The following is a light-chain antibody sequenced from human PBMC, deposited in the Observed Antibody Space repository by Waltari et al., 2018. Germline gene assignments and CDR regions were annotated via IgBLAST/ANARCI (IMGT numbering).Light chain of an antibody. J-gene: IGKJ4*01. Sequence: DIQMTQSPSSLSASVGDRLTFTCRESMGIDICLAWYQQQPGQAPKHLIYDATRLQSGVPSRFSGSGSETEFTLTITTLQPEDLASYYCQQTTSFPPTFGGGTKVEI. CDR1: MGIDIC. CDR2: DAT. V-gene: IGKV1-12*01. CDR3: QQTTSFPPT.